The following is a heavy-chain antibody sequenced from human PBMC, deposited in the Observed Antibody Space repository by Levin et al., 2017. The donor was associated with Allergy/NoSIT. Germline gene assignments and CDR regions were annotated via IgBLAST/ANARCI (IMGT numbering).Heavy chain of an antibody. CDR2: ISPYNGDT. J-gene: IGHJ3*02. D-gene: IGHD2-21*02. V-gene: IGHV1-18*01. CDR3: ARDLAHGGGYCFYDTVDI. Sequence: ASVKVSCKASGYSFSTYGISWVRQAPGQGLEWMGWISPYNGDTNYAQNLQGRVTMTTDTSTGTVYMELRSLRSDDTAVYYCARDLAHGGGYCFYDTVDIWGQGTMVTVSS. CDR1: GYSFSTYG.